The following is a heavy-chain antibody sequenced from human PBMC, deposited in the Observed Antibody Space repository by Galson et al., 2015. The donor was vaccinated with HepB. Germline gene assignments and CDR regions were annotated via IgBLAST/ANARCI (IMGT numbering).Heavy chain of an antibody. CDR3: AGVSLGYCSSTSCSWGDGMDV. CDR2: IIPIFGTA. V-gene: IGHV1-69*13. D-gene: IGHD2-2*01. CDR1: GGTFSSYA. J-gene: IGHJ6*02. Sequence: SVKVSCKASGGTFSSYAISWVRQAPGQGLEWMGGIIPIFGTANYAQKFQGRVTITADESTSTAYMELSSLRSEDTAVYYCAGVSLGYCSSTSCSWGDGMDVWGQGTTVTVSS.